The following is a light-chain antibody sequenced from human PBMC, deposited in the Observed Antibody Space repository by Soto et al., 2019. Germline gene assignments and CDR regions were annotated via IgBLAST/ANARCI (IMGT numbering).Light chain of an antibody. CDR1: SSDVGGYNY. Sequence: ALTQPASVSGSPGQSITISCIGTSSDVGGYNYVSWYQHHPGKAPKLMIYDVSNRPSGVSNRFSGSKSGNTASLTISGLQAEDEADYYCNSYTSSSTVVFGGGTKLTVL. V-gene: IGLV2-14*03. CDR2: DVS. CDR3: NSYTSSSTVV. J-gene: IGLJ2*01.